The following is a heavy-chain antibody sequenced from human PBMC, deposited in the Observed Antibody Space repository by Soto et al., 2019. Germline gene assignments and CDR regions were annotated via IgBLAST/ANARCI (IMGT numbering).Heavy chain of an antibody. Sequence: PGGSLRLSCAGSCFSFSTYNMDWVRQAPGKGPEWIAYISTTSFTIYYADSVKGRFTISRDNDRNSLYLEMNSLRDEDTAVYYCARDRCYDGTCYSASDSWGQGTLVTVSS. D-gene: IGHD2-15*01. CDR1: CFSFSTYN. J-gene: IGHJ5*01. CDR2: ISTTSFTI. CDR3: ARDRCYDGTCYSASDS. V-gene: IGHV3-48*02.